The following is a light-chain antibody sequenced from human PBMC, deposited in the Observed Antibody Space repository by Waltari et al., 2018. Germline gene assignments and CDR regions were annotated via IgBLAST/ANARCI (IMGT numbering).Light chain of an antibody. CDR2: NNN. CDR1: TSNIGANL. J-gene: IGLJ3*02. CDR3: AVWDERVRGRV. V-gene: IGLV1-47*02. Sequence: QSVLTQPPSASGTPGQRVTIPCSGRTSNIGANLVYWYQQLPGKAPKLLIYNNNQRPSGVPDRFSDSKSGTSASLAISGLRSEDEAEYYCAVWDERVRGRVFGGGTKLTVL.